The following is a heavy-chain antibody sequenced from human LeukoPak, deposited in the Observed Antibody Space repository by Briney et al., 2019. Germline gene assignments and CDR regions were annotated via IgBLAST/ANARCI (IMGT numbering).Heavy chain of an antibody. J-gene: IGHJ4*02. V-gene: IGHV3-30*02. CDR1: GFTFSSYG. D-gene: IGHD5-18*01. Sequence: GGSLRLSCAASGFTFSSYGIHWVRQAPGKGLEWVVFIRYDGSNKYYADSVKGRFTISRDYSKNTLYLQMNGLRADDTAVYYCAKDLRSAYTYGQDFDYWGQGTLVTVSS. CDR3: AKDLRSAYTYGQDFDY. CDR2: IRYDGSNK.